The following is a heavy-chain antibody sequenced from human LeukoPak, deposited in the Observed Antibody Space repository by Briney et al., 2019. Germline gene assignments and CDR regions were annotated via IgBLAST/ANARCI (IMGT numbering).Heavy chain of an antibody. CDR2: IWYDGSNK. CDR1: GFTFSDYW. J-gene: IGHJ4*02. Sequence: PGGSLRLSCAAAGFTFSDYWMSWVRQAPGKGLEWVAVIWYDGSNKYYTDSVKGRLTISRDNSKDTLFLQMNSLRAEDTAVYYCAREGPRGNSQFDYWGQGTLVTVSS. D-gene: IGHD2/OR15-2a*01. V-gene: IGHV3-33*08. CDR3: AREGPRGNSQFDY.